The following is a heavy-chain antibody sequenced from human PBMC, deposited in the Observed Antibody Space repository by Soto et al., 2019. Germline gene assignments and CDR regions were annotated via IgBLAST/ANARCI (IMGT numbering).Heavy chain of an antibody. J-gene: IGHJ5*02. CDR1: GGSISSGGYY. D-gene: IGHD6-25*01. V-gene: IGHV4-31*03. Sequence: QVQLQESGPGLVKPSQTLSLTCTVSGGSISSGGYYWSWIRQHPGKGLEWIGYIYYSGSTYYNPSLKSRVTISVDTSKNQFSLKLSSVTAADTDVYYCAREAAGILNWFDPWGQGTLVTVSS. CDR3: AREAAGILNWFDP. CDR2: IYYSGST.